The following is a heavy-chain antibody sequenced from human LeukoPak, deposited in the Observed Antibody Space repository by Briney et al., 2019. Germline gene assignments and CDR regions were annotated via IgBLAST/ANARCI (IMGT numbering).Heavy chain of an antibody. D-gene: IGHD3-22*01. CDR2: IIPILGIA. J-gene: IGHJ3*02. CDR1: GGTFSSYA. Sequence: GSSVKVSCKASGGTFSSYAISWVRQAPGQGLEWMRRIIPILGIANYAQKFQGRVTITADESTNTAHMELSSLRSEDTAVYYCTREGVYSPDGSGYHRDAFDIWGQGTVVTVSS. V-gene: IGHV1-69*04. CDR3: TREGVYSPDGSGYHRDAFDI.